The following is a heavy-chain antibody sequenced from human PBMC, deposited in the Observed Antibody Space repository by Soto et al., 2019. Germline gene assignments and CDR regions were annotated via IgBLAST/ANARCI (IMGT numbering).Heavy chain of an antibody. V-gene: IGHV4-34*01. Sequence: PSETLSLTCAVYGGSFSGYYWSWIRQPPGKGLEWIGEINHSGSTNYNPSLKSRVTISVDTSKNQFSLKLSSVTAADTAVYYCARGGYCSGGSCPPSYFDYWGQGTLVTVSS. CDR3: ARGGYCSGGSCPPSYFDY. J-gene: IGHJ4*02. D-gene: IGHD2-15*01. CDR2: INHSGST. CDR1: GGSFSGYY.